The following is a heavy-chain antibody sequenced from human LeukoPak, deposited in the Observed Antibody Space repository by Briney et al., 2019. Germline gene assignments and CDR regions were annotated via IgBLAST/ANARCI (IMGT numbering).Heavy chain of an antibody. CDR1: GFTFSSYS. D-gene: IGHD6-19*01. CDR3: ARDHSSGWYGAYYYGMDV. V-gene: IGHV3-48*02. CDR2: ISSSSSTI. Sequence: PGGSLRLSCAASGFTFSSYSMNWVRQAPGKGLEWVSYISSSSSTIYYADSVKGRFTISRDNAKSSLYLQMNSLRDEDTAVYYCARDHSSGWYGAYYYGMDVWGQGTTVTVSS. J-gene: IGHJ6*02.